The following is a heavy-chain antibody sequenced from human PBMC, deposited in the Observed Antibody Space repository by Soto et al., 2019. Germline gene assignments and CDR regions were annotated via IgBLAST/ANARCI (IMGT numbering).Heavy chain of an antibody. Sequence: PSETLSLTCTLSGGSVRAPDWWNWVRQSPDKGLEWIVEVHISGHSNYNPSLRSRVSVSIDSSKNQFYLNLNSVTAADTAIYYCAIVRQRCSANNCYFDPWGQGTQVTVSS. CDR3: AIVRQRCSANNCYFDP. CDR2: VHISGHS. V-gene: IGHV4-4*02. J-gene: IGHJ5*01. D-gene: IGHD1-1*01. CDR1: GGSVRAPDW.